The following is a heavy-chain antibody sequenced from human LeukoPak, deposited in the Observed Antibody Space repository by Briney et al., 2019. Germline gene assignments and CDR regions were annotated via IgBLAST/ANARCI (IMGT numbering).Heavy chain of an antibody. CDR1: GGSISSSNW. CDR2: IYHSGST. CDR3: ARDRAAMVTGHYYYGMDV. D-gene: IGHD5-18*01. V-gene: IGHV4-4*02. Sequence: KTSETLSLTCAVSGGSISSSNWWSWVRQPPGKGLEWIGEIYHSGSTNYNPSLKSRVTISVDKSKNQFSLKLSSVTAADTAVYYCARDRAAMVTGHYYYGMDVWGQGTTVTVSS. J-gene: IGHJ6*02.